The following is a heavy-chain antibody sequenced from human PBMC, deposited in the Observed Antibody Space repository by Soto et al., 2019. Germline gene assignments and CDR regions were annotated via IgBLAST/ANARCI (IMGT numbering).Heavy chain of an antibody. CDR3: ARRDSSGSFDF. D-gene: IGHD5-18*01. CDR2: INPKSGGT. V-gene: IGHV1-2*07. CDR1: GYTFTYFY. J-gene: IGHJ4*02. Sequence: QVQLVQSGAETKKPGASVRVSCKTSGYTFTYFYIHWVRLAPGQGLEWMGWINPKSGGTSHAHKLQGRVSMTRDTSSNTVYIELNRLTSDDRGVYFCARRDSSGSFDFWGQGTLVTVSS.